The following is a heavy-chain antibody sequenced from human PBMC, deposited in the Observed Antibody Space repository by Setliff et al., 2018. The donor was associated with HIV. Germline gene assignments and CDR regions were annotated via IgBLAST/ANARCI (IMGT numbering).Heavy chain of an antibody. V-gene: IGHV1-2*02. CDR3: VTSPGSFTSVDETEAGDY. D-gene: IGHD6-25*01. CDR1: GYTFTGYY. Sequence: GASVKVSCKASGYTFTGYYIHWVRQAPGQGLGWMGWIYPNSGDTKYAQKFLGRVTMTRDTSTNTAFMELRRLNSDDTATYFCVTSPGSFTSVDETEAGDYWGQGTLVTVSS. J-gene: IGHJ4*02. CDR2: IYPNSGDT.